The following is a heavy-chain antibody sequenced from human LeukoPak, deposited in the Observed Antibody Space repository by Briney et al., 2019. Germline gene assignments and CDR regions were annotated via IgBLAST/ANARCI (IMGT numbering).Heavy chain of an antibody. J-gene: IGHJ5*02. CDR2: IYYSGST. CDR3: ARVSVWYWFDP. Sequence: SETLSLTCSVSGGSISSYYWIWIRQPPGKGLEWIGYIYYSGSTNYNPSLKSRVTISVDTSKNQFSLKLSSVPAADTAVYYCARVSVWYWFDPWGQGALVTVSS. D-gene: IGHD6-19*01. V-gene: IGHV4-59*01. CDR1: GGSISSYY.